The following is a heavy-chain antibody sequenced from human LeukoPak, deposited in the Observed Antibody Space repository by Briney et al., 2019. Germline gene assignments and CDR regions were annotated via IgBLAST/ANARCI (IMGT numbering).Heavy chain of an antibody. D-gene: IGHD2-2*01. CDR3: AATIILPAAMGFDY. CDR2: INHSGST. V-gene: IGHV4-34*01. J-gene: IGHJ4*02. CDR1: GGSFSGYY. Sequence: PSETLSLTRAVYGGSFSGYYWSWIRQPPGKGLEWIREINHSGSTNYNPSLKSRVTISVDTSKNQFSLKLSSVTAADTAVYYCAATIILPAAMGFDYWGQGTLVTVSS.